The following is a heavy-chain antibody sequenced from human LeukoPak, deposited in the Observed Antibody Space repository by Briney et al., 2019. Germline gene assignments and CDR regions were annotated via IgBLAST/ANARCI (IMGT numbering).Heavy chain of an antibody. D-gene: IGHD3-22*01. CDR2: IRGSGGST. Sequence: GGSLRLSCAASGFTFSSYAMSWVRQAPGKGLEWVSAIRGSGGSTYYADSVKGRFTISRDNSKNTLYLQMNRLRAEDTAVYYCAKDKHYYDSSGYWGQGTLVTVSS. CDR3: AKDKHYYDSSGY. CDR1: GFTFSSYA. V-gene: IGHV3-23*01. J-gene: IGHJ4*02.